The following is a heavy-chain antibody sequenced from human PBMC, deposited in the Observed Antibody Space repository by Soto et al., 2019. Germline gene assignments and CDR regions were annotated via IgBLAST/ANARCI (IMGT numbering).Heavy chain of an antibody. Sequence: QVQLVESGGGVVQPGRSLRLSCAASGFTFSSYGMHWVRQAPGKGLEWVAVISYDGSNKYYADSVKGRFTISRDNSKNTLYLQMNSLRAEDTAVYYCAKDSATYYYDSSGSNEWYFDLWGRGTLVTVSS. CDR3: AKDSATYYYDSSGSNEWYFDL. CDR1: GFTFSSYG. J-gene: IGHJ2*01. D-gene: IGHD3-22*01. CDR2: ISYDGSNK. V-gene: IGHV3-30*18.